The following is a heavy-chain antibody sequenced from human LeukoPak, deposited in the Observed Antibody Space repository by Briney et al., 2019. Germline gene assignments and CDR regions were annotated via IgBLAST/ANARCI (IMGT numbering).Heavy chain of an antibody. CDR2: IYTSGST. J-gene: IGHJ4*02. CDR1: GGSISSYY. D-gene: IGHD6-19*01. V-gene: IGHV4-4*07. Sequence: SETLSLTCTVSGGSISSYYWSWIRQPAGKGLEWIGRIYTSGSTNYNPSLKSRVTISVDKSKDQFSLKLSSVTAADTAVYYCAKHSGWSFDYWGQGTLVTVSS. CDR3: AKHSGWSFDY.